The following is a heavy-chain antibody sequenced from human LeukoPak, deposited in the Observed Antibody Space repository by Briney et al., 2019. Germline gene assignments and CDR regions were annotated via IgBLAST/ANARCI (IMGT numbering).Heavy chain of an antibody. CDR1: VGTFSSYA. J-gene: IGHJ6*02. Sequence: ASVKVSCKASVGTFSSYAISWVRQAPGQGLEWMGGIIPSFGTANCAQKFQGRVTITADESTGTAYMALSRLRSEDTAVYYCARGAVVVVAEFASCSGMAVWGQATTVTVS. V-gene: IGHV1-69*13. D-gene: IGHD2-15*01. CDR2: IIPSFGTA. CDR3: ARGAVVVVAEFASCSGMAV.